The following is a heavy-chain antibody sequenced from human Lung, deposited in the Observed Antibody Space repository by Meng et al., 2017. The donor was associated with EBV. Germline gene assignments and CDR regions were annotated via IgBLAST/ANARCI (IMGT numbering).Heavy chain of an antibody. CDR3: ARGKQDAWELLAY. Sequence: QERRQGAGPRLGKPSGPLSPTCVVSGVSIRSTSRWTWVRQPPGKGLEWIGDIDDSGSTNYNPSLNSRISISLDKSKNHFSLKVNSVTAADTAVYYCARGKQDAWELLAYWGQGALVTVSS. V-gene: IGHV4-4*02. D-gene: IGHD1-26*01. CDR1: GVSIRSTSR. CDR2: IDDSGST. J-gene: IGHJ4*02.